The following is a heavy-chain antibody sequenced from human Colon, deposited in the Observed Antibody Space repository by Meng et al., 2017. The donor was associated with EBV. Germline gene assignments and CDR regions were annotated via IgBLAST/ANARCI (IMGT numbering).Heavy chain of an antibody. Sequence: EVQLVESXXGFVQXGGSLRPSXSASGITFSSYARSWVRQAPGKGLEWFSSVAGHGFGPYYTDSVKGRFTISRDNSRNTLFLQMNSLRAEDTAVYYCAKGGCKTSTSCLDYWGQGPLVTVSS. CDR3: AKGGCKTSTSCLDY. D-gene: IGHD2-2*01. CDR2: VAGHGFGP. V-gene: IGHV3-23*04. CDR1: GITFSSYA. J-gene: IGHJ4*02.